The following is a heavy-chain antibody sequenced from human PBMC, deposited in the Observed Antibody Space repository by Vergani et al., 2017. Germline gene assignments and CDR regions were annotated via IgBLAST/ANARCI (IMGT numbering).Heavy chain of an antibody. CDR3: ARESHSSAGAFDI. J-gene: IGHJ3*02. CDR1: GGTFNTYT. V-gene: IGHV1-69*04. CDR2: VLPIIDKS. D-gene: IGHD6-19*01. Sequence: QVQLVQSGAEVKKPGSSVTFSCKVSGGTFNTYTLTWVRQAPGQGLEWMGRVLPIIDKSNNAQNFQGRITFTADKSTTTVYMDLRSLRSEDTAVYYCARESHSSAGAFDIWGQGTMLTVSS.